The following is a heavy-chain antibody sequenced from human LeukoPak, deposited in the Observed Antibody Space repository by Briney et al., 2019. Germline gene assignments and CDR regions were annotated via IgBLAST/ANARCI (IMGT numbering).Heavy chain of an antibody. Sequence: ASVKVSCKASGYTFTSYDINWVRQATGQGLEWMGWMNPNSGNTGYAQKFQGRVTMTRNTSISTAYMELSSLRSEDTAVYYCARRSIAAARLAPWGQGTLVTVSS. D-gene: IGHD6-13*01. CDR1: GYTFTSYD. J-gene: IGHJ5*02. CDR2: MNPNSGNT. CDR3: ARRSIAAARLAP. V-gene: IGHV1-8*01.